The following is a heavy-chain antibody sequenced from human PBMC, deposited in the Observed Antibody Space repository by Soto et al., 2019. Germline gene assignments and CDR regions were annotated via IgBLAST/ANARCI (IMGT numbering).Heavy chain of an antibody. D-gene: IGHD6-13*01. CDR1: GGSFSGYY. J-gene: IGHJ5*02. V-gene: IGHV4-34*01. CDR3: ARGSSSWYSNRWCDP. Sequence: PSETLSLTCAVYGGSFSGYYWSWIRQPPGKGLEWIGEINHSGSTNYNPSLKSRVTISVDTSKNQFSLKLSSVTAADTAVYYCARGSSSWYSNRWCDPWGQGTLVTVSS. CDR2: INHSGST.